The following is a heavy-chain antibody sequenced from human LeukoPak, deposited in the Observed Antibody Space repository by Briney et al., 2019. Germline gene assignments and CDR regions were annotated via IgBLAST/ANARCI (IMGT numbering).Heavy chain of an antibody. CDR2: IYYTGST. D-gene: IGHD3-22*01. CDR3: ARGGDSSGYEGRFDP. CDR1: GASISSAGYS. Sequence: SQTLSLTCAVSGASISSAGYSWNWLRQPPGKGLEWLGYIYYTGSTYYNASLKSRLTISVDKSKNKFSLKLSSVTAADTAVYFCARGGDSSGYEGRFDPWGQGTLVTVSS. J-gene: IGHJ5*02. V-gene: IGHV4-30-4*07.